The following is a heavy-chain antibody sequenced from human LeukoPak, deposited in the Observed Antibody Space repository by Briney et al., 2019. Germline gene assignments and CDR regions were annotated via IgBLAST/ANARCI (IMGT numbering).Heavy chain of an antibody. V-gene: IGHV1-18*01. CDR1: GYTFTSYG. J-gene: IGHJ3*02. CDR3: ARAFGTTGGPGSPRRNAFDI. D-gene: IGHD3-10*01. CDR2: ISAYNGNT. Sequence: ASVKVSCKASGYTFTSYGISWVRQAPGQGLEWMGWISAYNGNTNYAQKLQGRVTMTTDTSTSTAYMELRSLRSDDTAVYYCARAFGTTGGPGSPRRNAFDIWGQGTMVTVSS.